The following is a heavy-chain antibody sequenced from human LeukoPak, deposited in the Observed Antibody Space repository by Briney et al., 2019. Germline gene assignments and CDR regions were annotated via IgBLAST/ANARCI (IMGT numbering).Heavy chain of an antibody. CDR1: GYTLTELS. CDR3: ASGLRFLYDAFDI. Sequence: ASVKVSCKVSGYTLTELSMHWVRQAPGKGLEWMGGFDPEDGETIYAQKFQGRVTMTRDTSISTAYMELSRLRSDDTAVYYCASGLRFLYDAFDIWGQGTMVTVSS. J-gene: IGHJ3*02. CDR2: FDPEDGET. V-gene: IGHV1-24*01. D-gene: IGHD3-3*01.